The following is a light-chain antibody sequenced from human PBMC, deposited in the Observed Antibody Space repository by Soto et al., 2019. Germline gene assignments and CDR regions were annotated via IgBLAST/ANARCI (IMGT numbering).Light chain of an antibody. V-gene: IGKV1-27*01. CDR2: DAT. J-gene: IGKJ1*01. CDR1: QGISHD. CDR3: QQYNSAPYT. Sequence: DILMTQSPSSLSASVGDRVTLTCRASQGISHDLAWYQQRPGQAPKLLIHDATILQSGVPARFSGSGSGTEFTLTISSLQPEDVATYYCQQYNSAPYTFGQGTKVDIK.